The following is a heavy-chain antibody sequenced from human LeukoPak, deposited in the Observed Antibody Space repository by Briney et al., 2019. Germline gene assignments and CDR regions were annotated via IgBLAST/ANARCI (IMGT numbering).Heavy chain of an antibody. D-gene: IGHD3-10*01. J-gene: IGHJ6*03. Sequence: PSETLSLTCAVYGGSFSGYYWSWIRQPPGKGLEWIGEINHSGSTNYNPSLKSRVTISVDTSKNQFSLKLSSVTAADTAVYYCARLGGSGSYYDYYYYYMDVWGKGTTVTISS. CDR3: ARLGGSGSYYDYYYYYMDV. CDR2: INHSGST. V-gene: IGHV4-34*01. CDR1: GGSFSGYY.